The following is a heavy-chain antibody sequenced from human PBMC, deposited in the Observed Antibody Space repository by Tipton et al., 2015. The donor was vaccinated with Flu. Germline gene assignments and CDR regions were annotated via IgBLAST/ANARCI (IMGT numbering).Heavy chain of an antibody. Sequence: GLVKPSETLSLTCTVSGGSISSYYWSWIRQPPGKGLEWIGYAYYSGSANYNPSLKSRVTISVDTSRNQFSLNLRSVTAADTAVYYCARGVYDFWRKAFDIWGRGTMVTVSS. CDR1: GGSISSYY. V-gene: IGHV4-59*01. J-gene: IGHJ3*02. CDR3: ARGVYDFWRKAFDI. CDR2: AYYSGSA. D-gene: IGHD3-3*01.